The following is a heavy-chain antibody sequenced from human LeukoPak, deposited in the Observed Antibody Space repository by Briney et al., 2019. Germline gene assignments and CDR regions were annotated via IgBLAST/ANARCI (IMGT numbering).Heavy chain of an antibody. D-gene: IGHD3-16*01. J-gene: IGHJ5*02. Sequence: SETLSLTCDVSGGFFSGYYYNWIRQPPGKGLEWIGEVSHSGTTNYNSSLKSRVSMSVGASSTQFSLIMTSVTAADTAVYYCATSGWNGGGGFDAWGQGTLVIVSS. V-gene: IGHV4-34*01. CDR3: ATSGWNGGGGFDA. CDR1: GGFFSGYY. CDR2: VSHSGTT.